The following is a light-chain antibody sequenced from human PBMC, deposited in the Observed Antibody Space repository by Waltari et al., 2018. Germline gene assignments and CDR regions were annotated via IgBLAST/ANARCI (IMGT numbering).Light chain of an antibody. CDR3: QHYLRIPVT. J-gene: IGKJ1*01. V-gene: IGKV3-20*01. CDR1: QSVSRA. Sequence: EIVLTQSPGPLSLSLGERATVSCRASQSVSRALAWYQQKPGQAPRLLIYGASTRATGIPDRFSGSGSGTDFSLTISRLEPDDFAVYYCQHYLRIPVTFGQGTTVEI. CDR2: GAS.